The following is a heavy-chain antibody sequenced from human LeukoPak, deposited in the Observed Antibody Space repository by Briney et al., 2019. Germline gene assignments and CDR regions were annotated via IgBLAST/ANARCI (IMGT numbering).Heavy chain of an antibody. CDR1: GGSISSSSYY. V-gene: IGHV4-39*07. Sequence: KPSETLSLTCTVSGGSISSSSYYWGWIRQPPGKGLEWIGSIFYSGSTYYNPSLKSRVTISVDTSKNQFSLKLSSVTAADTAVYYCARTITSDIVVVPAAILPDYYYYMDVWGEGTTVTVSS. D-gene: IGHD2-2*01. CDR2: IFYSGST. J-gene: IGHJ6*03. CDR3: ARTITSDIVVVPAAILPDYYYYMDV.